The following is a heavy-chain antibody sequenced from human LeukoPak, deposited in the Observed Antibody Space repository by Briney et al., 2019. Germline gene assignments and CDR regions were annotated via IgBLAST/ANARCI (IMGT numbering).Heavy chain of an antibody. CDR2: TYYRSKWYS. CDR1: GDRVSSNSTA. V-gene: IGHV6-1*01. J-gene: IGHJ3*01. D-gene: IGHD5-24*01. CDR3: ARGGQGDGYSADEAFDF. Sequence: SQTLSLTCAISGDRVSSNSTACNWIRQSPSRGLEWLGRTYYRSKWYSDYAVSVKSRITINPDTSKNQFSLQLNSVTPEDTAVYYCARGGQGDGYSADEAFDFWGQGTMVTVS.